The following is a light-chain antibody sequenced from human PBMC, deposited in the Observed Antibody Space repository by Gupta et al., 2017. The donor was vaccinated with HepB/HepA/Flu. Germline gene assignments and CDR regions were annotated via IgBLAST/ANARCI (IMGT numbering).Light chain of an antibody. CDR3: QQRSNWPLT. V-gene: IGKV3-11*01. CDR2: DAS. Sequence: EIVLTQSPATLSLSPGERATLSCRAGQSVTGYLAWYQQKPGQAPRLLIYDASNRATGIPARFSGSGSGTDFTLTISSLEPEDFAVYYWQQRSNWPLTFGGGTKVEIK. J-gene: IGKJ4*01. CDR1: QSVTGY.